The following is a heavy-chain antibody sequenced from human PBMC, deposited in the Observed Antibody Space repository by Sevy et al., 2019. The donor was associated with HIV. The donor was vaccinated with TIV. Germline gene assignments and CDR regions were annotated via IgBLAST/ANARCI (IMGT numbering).Heavy chain of an antibody. CDR1: GFTLNNYW. J-gene: IGHJ4*02. Sequence: GGSLRLSCAASGFTLNNYWMNWVRQAPGKGLEWVTNIKQDGSVKYYLDSVKGRFTISRDNARNLVFLQMNSLRVEDTALYYCVRAIAADGSFWGQGTLVTVSS. D-gene: IGHD6-13*01. CDR3: VRAIAADGSF. CDR2: IKQDGSVK. V-gene: IGHV3-7*01.